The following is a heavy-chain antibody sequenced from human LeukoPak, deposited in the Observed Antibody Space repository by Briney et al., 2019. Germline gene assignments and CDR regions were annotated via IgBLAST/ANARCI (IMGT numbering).Heavy chain of an antibody. CDR3: ARNFRGQNVLRYFDLGY. Sequence: PGGSLRLSCAASGFTFSSYEMNWVRQAPGKGLEWVSYISSSGSTIYYADSVKGRFTISRDNAKNSLYPQMNSLRAEDTAVYYCARNFRGQNVLRYFDLGYWGQGTLVTVSS. CDR1: GFTFSSYE. J-gene: IGHJ4*02. CDR2: ISSSGSTI. D-gene: IGHD3-9*01. V-gene: IGHV3-48*03.